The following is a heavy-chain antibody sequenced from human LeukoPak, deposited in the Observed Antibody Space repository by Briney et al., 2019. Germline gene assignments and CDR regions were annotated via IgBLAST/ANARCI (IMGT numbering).Heavy chain of an antibody. Sequence: PSETLSLTCTVSGGSISSYYWSWTWQPPGKGLEWIGYIYYSGSTNYNPSLKSRVTISVDTSKNQFSLKLSSVTAADTAVYYCARDSSIDYGSGFVYDYWGQGTLVTVSS. CDR2: IYYSGST. CDR1: GGSISSYY. D-gene: IGHD3-10*01. J-gene: IGHJ4*02. CDR3: ARDSSIDYGSGFVYDY. V-gene: IGHV4-59*01.